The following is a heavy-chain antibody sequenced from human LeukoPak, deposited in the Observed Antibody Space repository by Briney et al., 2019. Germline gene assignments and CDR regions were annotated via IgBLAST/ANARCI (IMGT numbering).Heavy chain of an antibody. CDR1: GYTFTSYG. Sequence: GASVKVSCKASGYTFTSYGISWVRQAPGQRLEWMGWINAGNGNTKYSQKFQGRVTITRDTSASTAYMELSSLRSEDTAVYYCAREATRYSSGWFFSWGQGTLVTVSS. CDR3: AREATRYSSGWFFS. J-gene: IGHJ5*02. D-gene: IGHD6-19*01. CDR2: INAGNGNT. V-gene: IGHV1-3*01.